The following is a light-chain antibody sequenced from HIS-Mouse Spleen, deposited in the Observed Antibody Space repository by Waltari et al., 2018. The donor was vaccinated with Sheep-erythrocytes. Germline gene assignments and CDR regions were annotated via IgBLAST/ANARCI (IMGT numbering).Light chain of an antibody. Sequence: QSVLTQPPSVSEAPRQRVTISCSGSSPTIGNNAVNWYQQPPGKAPKLLIYYDDLLPSGVSDRFSGSKSGTSASLAISGLQSEDEADYYCAAWDDSLNGVVFGGGTKLTVL. V-gene: IGLV1-36*01. CDR1: SPTIGNNA. CDR2: YDD. CDR3: AAWDDSLNGVV. J-gene: IGLJ2*01.